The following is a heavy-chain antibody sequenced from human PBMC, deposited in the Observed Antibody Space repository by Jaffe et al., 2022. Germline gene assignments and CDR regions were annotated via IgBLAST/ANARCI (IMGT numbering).Heavy chain of an antibody. Sequence: QVQLQESGPRLVKPSETLSLTCTVSGYSISSGFFWGWIRQPPGKGLEWLGSVYHTGSTSYKASLRSRVTMSVDTSNNQFSLNLTSMSAADTAVYYCARQYYVVSKRGAFDAWGQGTMVTVSS. J-gene: IGHJ3*01. CDR3: ARQYYVVSKRGAFDA. D-gene: IGHD3-10*02. CDR1: GYSISSGFF. V-gene: IGHV4-38-2*02. CDR2: VYHTGST.